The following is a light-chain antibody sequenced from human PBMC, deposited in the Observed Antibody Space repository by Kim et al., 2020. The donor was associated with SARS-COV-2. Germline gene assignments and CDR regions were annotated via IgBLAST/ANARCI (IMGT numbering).Light chain of an antibody. CDR1: SSDVGSYNL. V-gene: IGLV2-23*02. CDR3: CSYAGDNTVV. CDR2: EVS. Sequence: GQSITIACGGTSSDVGSYNLVSWYQQHPGKAPKLMIDEVSRRPSGVADRFSGSKSDNTASLTISGLQAEDEADYYCCSYAGDNTVVFGGGTQLTVL. J-gene: IGLJ2*01.